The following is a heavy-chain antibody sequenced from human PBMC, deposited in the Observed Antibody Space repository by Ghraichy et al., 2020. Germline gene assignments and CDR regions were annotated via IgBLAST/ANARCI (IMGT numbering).Heavy chain of an antibody. CDR3: AKDFGGGNVDY. CDR2: ISYDGSNK. V-gene: IGHV3-30*18. D-gene: IGHD4-23*01. J-gene: IGHJ4*02. Sequence: GESLNISCAASGFTFSSYGMHWVRQAPGKGLEWVAVISYDGSNKYYADSVKGRFTISRDNSKNTLYLQMNSLRAEDTAVYYCAKDFGGGNVDYWGQGTLVTVSS. CDR1: GFTFSSYG.